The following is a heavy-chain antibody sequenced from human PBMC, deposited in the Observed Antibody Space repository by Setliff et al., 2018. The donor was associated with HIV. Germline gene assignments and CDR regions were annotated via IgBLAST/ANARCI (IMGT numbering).Heavy chain of an antibody. Sequence: GGSLRLSCAASGFTFSDHYMDWVRQAPGKGLEWVGRIRTKANSYTTEYAASVKGRFTISRDNAKNSLYLQMNSLRAEDTAVYYCARDEAIEGALTYFDLWGRGTLVTVSS. J-gene: IGHJ2*01. D-gene: IGHD1-26*01. V-gene: IGHV3-72*01. CDR1: GFTFSDHY. CDR3: ARDEAIEGALTYFDL. CDR2: IRTKANSYTT.